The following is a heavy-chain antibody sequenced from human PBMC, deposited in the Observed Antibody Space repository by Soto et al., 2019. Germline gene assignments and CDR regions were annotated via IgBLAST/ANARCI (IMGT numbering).Heavy chain of an antibody. CDR1: GFTFSDYG. CDR2: ISYDGTIE. Sequence: ESGGGVVQPGRSLRLSCAASGFTFSDYGMHWVRQAPGKGLEWVAVISYDGTIEYYVDSVKGRFTISRDNSKNTLYLQMNSLRLEDTALYYCTKDQGISFRASDHWGQGTLVTVSS. J-gene: IGHJ4*02. CDR3: TKDQGISFRASDH. D-gene: IGHD3-10*01. V-gene: IGHV3-30*18.